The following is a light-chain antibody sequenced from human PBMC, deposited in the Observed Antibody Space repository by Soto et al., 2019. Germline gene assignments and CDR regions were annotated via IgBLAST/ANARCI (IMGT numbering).Light chain of an antibody. CDR3: SSYAGSPWL. CDR1: GSDIGAYNY. J-gene: IGLJ3*02. Sequence: QSALTQPPSASGSPGQSVTISCTGTGSDIGAYNYVSWYQQYPGKAPKLMIYEVTKRPSGVPDRFSGSKSGNTASLTISGLQTEDEADYYCSSYAGSPWLFGGGTKVTVL. CDR2: EVT. V-gene: IGLV2-8*01.